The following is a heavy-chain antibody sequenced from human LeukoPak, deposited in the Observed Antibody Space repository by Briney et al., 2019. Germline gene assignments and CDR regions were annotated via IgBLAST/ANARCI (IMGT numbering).Heavy chain of an antibody. Sequence: GGSLRLSCAASGFTFSSYGFHWVRQAPGKGLEWVTSIPYDGANKNYVDSVKGRFTISRGNSKNTLYLLMNSLRVEDTAVYYCGKDSESSYSYVDYWGQGTLVTVSS. CDR1: GFTFSSYG. CDR3: GKDSESSYSYVDY. D-gene: IGHD5-18*01. CDR2: IPYDGANK. V-gene: IGHV3-30*02. J-gene: IGHJ4*02.